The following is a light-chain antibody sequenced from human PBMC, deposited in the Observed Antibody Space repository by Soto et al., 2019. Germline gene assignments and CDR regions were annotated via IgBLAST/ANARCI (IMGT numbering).Light chain of an antibody. J-gene: IGLJ2*01. CDR2: TND. CDR3: AAWDDRLNGRVV. Sequence: QSVLTQLPSASGTPGQRVTISCSGSNFNIGSNTVNWYQQLPGTAPKLLIYTNDQRPSGVPDRFSGSKSGTSASLAISGLQSEDEADYYCAAWDDRLNGRVVFGGGTKLTVL. CDR1: NFNIGSNT. V-gene: IGLV1-44*01.